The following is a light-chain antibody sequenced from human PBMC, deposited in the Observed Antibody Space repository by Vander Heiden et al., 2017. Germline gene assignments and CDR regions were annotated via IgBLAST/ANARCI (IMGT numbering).Light chain of an antibody. Sequence: QSALTQPAPVSGSPGQTLTISCTGTSSDVGGYNYVSWYQQHPGKAPKVMIYDVSNRPSGVSNRFSGSKSGNTASLTISGLQAEDEADYYCTSYTSRTTWVFGGGTKLTVL. V-gene: IGLV2-14*03. CDR3: TSYTSRTTWV. J-gene: IGLJ2*01. CDR1: SSDVGGYNY. CDR2: DVS.